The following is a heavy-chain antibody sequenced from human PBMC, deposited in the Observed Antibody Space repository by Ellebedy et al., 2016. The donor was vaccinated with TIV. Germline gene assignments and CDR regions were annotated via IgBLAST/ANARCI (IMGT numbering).Heavy chain of an antibody. Sequence: AASVKVSCKASGYTFTSYYIHWVRQAPGQGLEWMGIINPTGGSTNYEQKFKGRVSMTRDTSTSTVYMELSSLRSEDTAVYYCGRVLGSYGWFDPWGQGTLVTVSS. V-gene: IGHV1-46*01. J-gene: IGHJ5*02. CDR3: GRVLGSYGWFDP. D-gene: IGHD3-16*01. CDR1: GYTFTSYY. CDR2: INPTGGST.